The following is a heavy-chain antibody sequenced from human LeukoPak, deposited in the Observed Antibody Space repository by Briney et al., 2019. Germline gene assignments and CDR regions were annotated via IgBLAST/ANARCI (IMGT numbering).Heavy chain of an antibody. Sequence: ASVKVSCKASGYTFTSYDINWVRQATGQGLEWMGWMNPNSGNTGYAQKFQGRVTMTRNTSISTAYMELSSLRSEDTAVYYCARGRSPFIVVVPFDPWGQGTLVTVSS. CDR1: GYTFTSYD. V-gene: IGHV1-8*01. J-gene: IGHJ5*02. CDR2: MNPNSGNT. D-gene: IGHD2-2*01. CDR3: ARGRSPFIVVVPFDP.